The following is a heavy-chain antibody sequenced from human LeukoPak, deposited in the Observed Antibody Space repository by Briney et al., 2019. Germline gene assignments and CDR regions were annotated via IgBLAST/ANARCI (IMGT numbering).Heavy chain of an antibody. CDR1: GFTFSFYA. V-gene: IGHV3-23*01. Sequence: GGSLRLSCAASGFTFSFYAMTWVRQAPGKGLEWVSSINGRGSPTYYADSVKGRFTISRDNSKNTLYLLLNSLRAEDTAVYYCARFHDFWRWGQGTLVTVSS. CDR2: INGRGSPT. J-gene: IGHJ4*02. D-gene: IGHD3-3*01. CDR3: ARFHDFWR.